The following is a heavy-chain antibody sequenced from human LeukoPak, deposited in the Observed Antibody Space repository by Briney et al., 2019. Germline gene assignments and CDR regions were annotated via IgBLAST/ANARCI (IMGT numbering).Heavy chain of an antibody. Sequence: ASVKVSCKASRYTFTSYGISWVRQAPGQGLEWMGWISAYNANTNYAQKLQGRVTMTTDTSTSTAYMELRSLRSDDAAVYYCARDVQGWFDPWGQGTLVTVSS. J-gene: IGHJ5*02. CDR3: ARDVQGWFDP. CDR1: RYTFTSYG. CDR2: ISAYNANT. V-gene: IGHV1-18*01.